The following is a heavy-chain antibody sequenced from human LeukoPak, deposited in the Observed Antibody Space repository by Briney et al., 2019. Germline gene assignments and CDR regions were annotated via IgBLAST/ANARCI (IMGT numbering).Heavy chain of an antibody. CDR2: IWSDGNYK. D-gene: IGHD2-2*01. CDR1: GFTFSNYG. V-gene: IGHV3-33*01. CDR3: ARGGACSSSNWFCSPFDY. Sequence: GSLRLSCAASGFTFSNYGMHWVRQAPGKGLEWVAVIWSDGNYKYYEDSVKGRFTISRDNSKNTLYLQVNSLRAEDTAVYFCARGGACSSSNWFCSPFDYWGQGTLVTVSS. J-gene: IGHJ4*02.